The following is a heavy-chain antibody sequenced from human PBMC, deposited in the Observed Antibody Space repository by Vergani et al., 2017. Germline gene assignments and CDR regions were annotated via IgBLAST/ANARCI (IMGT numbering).Heavy chain of an antibody. CDR2: IYWNDDK. CDR3: AHGMRFLEWLYSMDV. Sequence: QVTLKESGPALVKPTQTLTLPCTFSGFSLSTSRVGVGWIRQPPGKALEWLALIYWNDDKRYIPSLKSRLTITKDTSKNQVVLTMTNMDPVDTATYYCAHGMRFLEWLYSMDVWGKGTTVTVSS. CDR1: GFSLSTSRVG. D-gene: IGHD3-3*01. V-gene: IGHV2-5*01. J-gene: IGHJ6*03.